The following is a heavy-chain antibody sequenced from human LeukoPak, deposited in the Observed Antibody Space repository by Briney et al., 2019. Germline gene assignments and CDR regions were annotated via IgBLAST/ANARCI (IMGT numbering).Heavy chain of an antibody. CDR2: IYTGGTT. Sequence: SETLSLTCTVSGGSISSGSYYWSWIRQPAGKGLEWIGRIYTGGTTNYNPSLKSRVTMSVDTSKNQFSLKMRSVTAADTAVYYCARANYDGSDYWGQGTLVTVSS. V-gene: IGHV4-61*02. J-gene: IGHJ4*02. CDR1: GGSISSGSYY. CDR3: ARANYDGSDY. D-gene: IGHD3-22*01.